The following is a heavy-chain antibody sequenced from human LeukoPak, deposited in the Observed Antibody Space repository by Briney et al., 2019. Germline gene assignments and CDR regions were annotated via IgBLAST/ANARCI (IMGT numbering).Heavy chain of an antibody. Sequence: SETLSLTCTVSGGSISSYYWSWIRQLPGKGLEWIGYIYYSGSTNYNPSLKSRVTISVDTSKNQFSLKLSSVTAADTAVYYCARAIWFGELGEIDYWGQGTLVTVSS. CDR2: IYYSGST. CDR1: GGSISSYY. D-gene: IGHD3-10*01. CDR3: ARAIWFGELGEIDY. V-gene: IGHV4-59*01. J-gene: IGHJ4*02.